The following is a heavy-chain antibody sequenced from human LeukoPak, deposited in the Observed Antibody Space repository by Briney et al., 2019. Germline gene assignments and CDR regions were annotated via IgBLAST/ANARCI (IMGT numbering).Heavy chain of an antibody. CDR1: GVTLSRYA. J-gene: IGHJ6*03. Sequence: GGSLRLSCAASGVTLSRYAVNWVRQAPGRGLEWVSYISPSGDSTVYAESVKGQFTISRDNSKNMLYLQMDSLRAKDTAIYYCVRKVYYYMDVWGKGTTVTVSS. CDR3: VRKVYYYMDV. CDR2: ISPSGDST. V-gene: IGHV3-23*01.